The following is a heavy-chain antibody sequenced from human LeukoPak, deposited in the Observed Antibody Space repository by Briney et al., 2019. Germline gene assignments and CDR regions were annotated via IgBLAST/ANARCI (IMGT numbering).Heavy chain of an antibody. V-gene: IGHV3-21*01. J-gene: IGHJ4*02. CDR3: ARDSAAVGAEGFDY. Sequence: GGSLRLSCTASGFTFSSYSLNWVRQAPGKGLEWVSSISSSSNNIYDADSVKGRFTISRDNAKNSLYLQMNSLRAEDTAVYYCARDSAAVGAEGFDYWGQGTLVTVSS. CDR1: GFTFSSYS. CDR2: ISSSSNNI. D-gene: IGHD6-13*01.